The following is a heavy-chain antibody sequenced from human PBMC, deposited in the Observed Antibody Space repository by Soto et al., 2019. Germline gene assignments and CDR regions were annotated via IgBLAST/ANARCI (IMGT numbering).Heavy chain of an antibody. CDR1: GYSFTIYW. V-gene: IGHV5-51*01. Sequence: PGESLKISCNGSGYSFTIYWIGWVRQMPGKGLEWMGIIYPGDSDTRYSPSFQGQVTISADKSISTAYLQWSSLKASDTAMYYCARPSLRYFDWFYFDYWGQGTLVTVSS. CDR3: ARPSLRYFDWFYFDY. J-gene: IGHJ4*02. D-gene: IGHD3-9*01. CDR2: IYPGDSDT.